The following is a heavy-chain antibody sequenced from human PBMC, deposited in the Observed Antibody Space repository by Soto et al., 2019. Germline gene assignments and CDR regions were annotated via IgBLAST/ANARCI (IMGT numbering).Heavy chain of an antibody. D-gene: IGHD3-3*01. CDR3: AHRVLRTVFGLVTTTAIYFDF. V-gene: IGHV2-5*02. CDR1: GFSLTTSGVG. J-gene: IGHJ4*02. CDR2: IYWDDDK. Sequence: QITLNESGPTVVRPTETLTLTCRFSGFSLTTSGVGVGWIRQSPGKAPEWLALIYWDDDKRYSASLKSRLTITKDTSKNQVVLTVSALDPTYTATYYCAHRVLRTVFGLVTTTAIYFDFWGQGTPVAVSS.